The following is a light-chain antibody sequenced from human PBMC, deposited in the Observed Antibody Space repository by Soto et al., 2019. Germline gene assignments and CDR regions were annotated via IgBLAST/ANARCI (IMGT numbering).Light chain of an antibody. J-gene: IGKJ1*01. Sequence: EVVMTQSPATLSVSPGERATLSCRASQNVNANLAWYQQKPGQAPRLLIHGASTRATGIPARCSGSGIWTGLLLTVRRLQCEDFGFYYCQQYNTWLWTLGQGTKVEGK. CDR2: GAS. V-gene: IGKV3-15*01. CDR1: QNVNAN. CDR3: QQYNTWLWT.